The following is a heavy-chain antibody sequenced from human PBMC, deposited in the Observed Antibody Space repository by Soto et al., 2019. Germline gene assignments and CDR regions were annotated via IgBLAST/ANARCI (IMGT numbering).Heavy chain of an antibody. V-gene: IGHV1-69*06. Sequence: GASVKVSCKASGGTFSSYAISWVRQAPGQGLEWMGGIIPIFGTANYAQKFQGRVTITADKSTSTAYMELSSRRSEDTALYYCAYVGGYSTGDYSFDLWGQGTPVNVSS. D-gene: IGHD5-18*01. CDR2: IIPIFGTA. J-gene: IGHJ4*02. CDR3: AYVGGYSTGDYSFDL. CDR1: GGTFSSYA.